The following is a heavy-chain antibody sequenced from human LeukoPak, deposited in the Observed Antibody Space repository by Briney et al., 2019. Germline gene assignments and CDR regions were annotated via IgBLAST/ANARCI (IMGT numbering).Heavy chain of an antibody. D-gene: IGHD3-22*01. CDR2: IYYSGST. CDR3: ARGYYDSSGYYYVPSNHDAFDI. CDR1: GGSISSYY. J-gene: IGHJ3*02. V-gene: IGHV4-59*12. Sequence: SETLSLTCTVSGGSISSYYWSWIRQPPGKGLEWIGYIYYSGSTNYNPSLKSRVTISVDTSKNQSSLKLSSVTAADTAVYYCARGYYDSSGYYYVPSNHDAFDIWGQGTMVTVSS.